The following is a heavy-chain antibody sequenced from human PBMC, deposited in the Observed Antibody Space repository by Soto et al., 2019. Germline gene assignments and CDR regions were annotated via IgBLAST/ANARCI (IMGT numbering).Heavy chain of an antibody. J-gene: IGHJ4*02. D-gene: IGHD1-26*01. CDR2: IKQDGSEK. CDR1: GFTFSSFW. V-gene: IGHV3-7*01. Sequence: EVQLVESGGGLVQLGGSRRLSCAASGFTFSSFWMTWVRQAPGKGLEWVANIKQDGSEKYYVDSVKGRFTISRDNARNSLFLEMKSLRSEDTAVYSSVRDRSGSYLEGFDYWGQGTLVTVSS. CDR3: VRDRSGSYLEGFDY.